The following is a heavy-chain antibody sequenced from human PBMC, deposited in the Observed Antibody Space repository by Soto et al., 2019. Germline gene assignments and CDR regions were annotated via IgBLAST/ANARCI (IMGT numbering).Heavy chain of an antibody. V-gene: IGHV1-18*01. J-gene: IGHJ4*02. D-gene: IGHD6-19*01. CDR2: INAYNGNT. CDR3: ARDPVAGTYFDY. Sequence: VKVSYQAFGYTFTPHGISWGGPAPGQGLEWMGWINAYNGNTNYAQKLQGRVTMTTDTSTSTAYMELRSLRSDDTAVYYCARDPVAGTYFDYWGQGTLVTVSS. CDR1: GYTFTPHG.